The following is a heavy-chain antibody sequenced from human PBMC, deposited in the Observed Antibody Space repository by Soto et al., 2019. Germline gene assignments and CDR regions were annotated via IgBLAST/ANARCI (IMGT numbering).Heavy chain of an antibody. CDR1: GYTFTSYY. CDR3: ARDLANYYDSSGYFGIVLNWFDP. J-gene: IGHJ5*02. Sequence: ASVKVSCKASGYTFTSYYMHWVRQAPGQGLEWMGIINPSGGSTSYAQKFQGRVTMTRDTSTSTVYMELSSLRSEDTAVYYCARDLANYYDSSGYFGIVLNWFDPWGQGTLVTVSS. V-gene: IGHV1-46*01. D-gene: IGHD3-22*01. CDR2: INPSGGST.